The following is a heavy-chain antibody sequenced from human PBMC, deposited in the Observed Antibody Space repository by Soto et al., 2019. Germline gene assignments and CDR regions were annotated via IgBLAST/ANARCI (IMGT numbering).Heavy chain of an antibody. Sequence: GGSLRLSCAASGFTFSSYAMHWVRQAPGKGLERVAVISYDGSNKYYADSVKGRFTISRDNSKNTLYLQMNSLRAEDTAVYYCARDGAQRINCSGGSCYERVPFDIWGQGTMVTVSS. CDR1: GFTFSSYA. CDR2: ISYDGSNK. CDR3: ARDGAQRINCSGGSCYERVPFDI. J-gene: IGHJ3*02. D-gene: IGHD2-15*01. V-gene: IGHV3-30-3*01.